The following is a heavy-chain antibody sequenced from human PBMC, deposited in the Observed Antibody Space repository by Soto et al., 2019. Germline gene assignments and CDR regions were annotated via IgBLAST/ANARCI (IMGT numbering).Heavy chain of an antibody. CDR2: IYYRGNT. D-gene: IGHD7-27*01. CDR1: GGSISSGGYY. Sequence: TLSLTCTVSGGSISSGGYYWSWIRQPPGKGLEWIGNIYYRGNTNYNPSLESRVTISVDTSKNQFSLKLNSLTAADTAAYYCARHSKKTGDFDYYYGMDVWGQGTTVTVS. CDR3: ARHSKKTGDFDYYYGMDV. V-gene: IGHV4-61*08. J-gene: IGHJ6*02.